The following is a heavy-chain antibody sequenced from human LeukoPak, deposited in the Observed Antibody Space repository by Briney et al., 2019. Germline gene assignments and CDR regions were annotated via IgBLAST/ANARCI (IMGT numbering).Heavy chain of an antibody. J-gene: IGHJ4*02. CDR3: ASGLAAKALYFDY. V-gene: IGHV4-4*09. D-gene: IGHD2-15*01. Sequence: SETLSLTCTVSGGSISSYYWSWIRQPPGKGLEWIGYIYTSGSTNYNPSLKSRVTISVDTSKNQFSLKLSSVIAADTAVYYCASGLAAKALYFDYWGQGTLVTVSS. CDR2: IYTSGST. CDR1: GGSISSYY.